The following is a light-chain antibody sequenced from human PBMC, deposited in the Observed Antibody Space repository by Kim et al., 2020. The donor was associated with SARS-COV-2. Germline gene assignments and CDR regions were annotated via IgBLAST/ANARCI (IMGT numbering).Light chain of an antibody. CDR3: QQRTKWLIS. CDR2: DTS. CDR1: QSVSKS. Sequence: LSVGETATLSCRASQSVSKSLSWYQQKPGQPPRLLIFDTSSRATGIPARFAGFGSGTDFSLTISSLEPDDFAIYYCQQRTKWLISFGQGTRLEIK. J-gene: IGKJ5*01. V-gene: IGKV3-11*01.